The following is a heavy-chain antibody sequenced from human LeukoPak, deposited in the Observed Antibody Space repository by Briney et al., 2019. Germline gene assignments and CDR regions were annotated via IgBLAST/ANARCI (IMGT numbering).Heavy chain of an antibody. Sequence: GGSLRLSCAASGFTFSSYAMSWVRQAPGKGLEWVSANSGSGGSTYYADSVKGRFTISRDNSKNTLYLQMNSLRAEDMAVYYCANSGFGPSFGELLYGDAFDIWGQGTMVTVSS. CDR1: GFTFSSYA. V-gene: IGHV3-23*01. CDR2: NSGSGGST. D-gene: IGHD3-10*01. CDR3: ANSGFGPSFGELLYGDAFDI. J-gene: IGHJ3*02.